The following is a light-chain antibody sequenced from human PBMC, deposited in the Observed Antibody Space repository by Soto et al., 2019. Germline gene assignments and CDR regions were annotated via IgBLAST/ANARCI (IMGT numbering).Light chain of an antibody. J-gene: IGLJ1*01. Sequence: QSVLTQPASVSGSPGQSITISCTGTSSDVGGYNYVSWYQQHPGKAPKLMIYDVSNRPSGVSNRFSGSKSGNTASLTISGLQAEDEADYYCSSYTSSRTPLVFGTGTTVTVL. CDR1: SSDVGGYNY. V-gene: IGLV2-14*01. CDR3: SSYTSSRTPLV. CDR2: DVS.